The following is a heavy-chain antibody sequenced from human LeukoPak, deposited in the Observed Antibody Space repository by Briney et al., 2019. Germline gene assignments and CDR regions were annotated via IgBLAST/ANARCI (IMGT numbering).Heavy chain of an antibody. D-gene: IGHD3-16*01. CDR3: ARGRTGGYFDY. V-gene: IGHV3-66*01. J-gene: IGHJ4*02. CDR2: IYSGGST. CDR1: GFTVSSNY. Sequence: GGSLRLSCAASGFTVSSNYMSWVRQAPGKGLEWVSGIYSGGSTYYADSVKGRFTISRDNSKNTLYLQMNSLRAEDTAVYYCARGRTGGYFDYWGQGTLVTVSS.